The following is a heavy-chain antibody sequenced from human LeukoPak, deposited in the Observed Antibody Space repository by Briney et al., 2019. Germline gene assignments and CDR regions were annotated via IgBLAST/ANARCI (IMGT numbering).Heavy chain of an antibody. V-gene: IGHV3-21*01. CDR2: ISSSSSYI. CDR3: ARAPERSYYYMDV. J-gene: IGHJ6*03. CDR1: GFTFSSYS. D-gene: IGHD1-1*01. Sequence: PGGSLRLSCAASGFTFSSYSMNWVRQAPGKGLEWVSSISSSSSYIYYADSVKGRFTISRDNAKNSLYLQMNSLRAEDTAVYYCARAPERSYYYMDVWGKGTTVTVSS.